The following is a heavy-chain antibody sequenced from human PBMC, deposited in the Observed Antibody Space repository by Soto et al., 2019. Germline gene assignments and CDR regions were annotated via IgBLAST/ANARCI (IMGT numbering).Heavy chain of an antibody. CDR1: GFTFSSYS. CDR2: ISSSSSTI. CDR3: AREAQLNRFDP. V-gene: IGHV3-48*01. Sequence: EVQLVESGGGLVQPGGSLRLSCAASGFTFSSYSMNWVRQAPGKGLEWVSYISSSSSTIYYADSVKGRFTISRDNAKNSLYLQMNSLRAADTAVYHCAREAQLNRFDPWGQGTLVTVSS. D-gene: IGHD2-2*01. J-gene: IGHJ5*02.